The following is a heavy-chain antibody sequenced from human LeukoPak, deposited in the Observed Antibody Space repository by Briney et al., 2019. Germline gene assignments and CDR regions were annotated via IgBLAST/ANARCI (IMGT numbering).Heavy chain of an antibody. CDR3: ASSSQDPGRSRPVDY. V-gene: IGHV3-48*03. CDR1: GFTFSSYE. Sequence: GGSLRPSCAASGFTFSSYEMKWVRQAPGKGLEGVSYISSSGSPKYYADSVKGRFTISRDNAKNSLYLQMNSLRAEDTAVYYCASSSQDPGRSRPVDYWGQGTLVTVSS. J-gene: IGHJ4*02. D-gene: IGHD6-6*01. CDR2: ISSSGSPK.